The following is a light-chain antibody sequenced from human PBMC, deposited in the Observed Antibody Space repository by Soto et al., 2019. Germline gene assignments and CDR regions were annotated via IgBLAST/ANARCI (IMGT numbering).Light chain of an antibody. V-gene: IGLV2-18*01. Sequence: QSALTQPPSVSGSPGQSVTISCTGTSTDFVSYNRVSWYQQPPGTAPKLIIYEASNRPSGVPGRFSGSKSGNTASLTISGLQAADEAAYYCSLYTSENTYVFGTGTKVTVL. CDR1: STDFVSYNR. CDR3: SLYTSENTYV. J-gene: IGLJ1*01. CDR2: EAS.